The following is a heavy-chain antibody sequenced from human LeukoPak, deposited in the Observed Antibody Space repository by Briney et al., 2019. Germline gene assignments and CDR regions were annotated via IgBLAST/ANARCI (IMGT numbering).Heavy chain of an antibody. D-gene: IGHD5-24*01. CDR3: ARLGFGYISNSYYYYMDV. V-gene: IGHV4-59*08. Sequence: SETLSPTCTVSGGSISPYYWTWIRQAPGKGLEYIAYIHSSGSTNYIPSLKSRVTISVDTSKNHFSLEMRSVTAADTAVYYCARLGFGYISNSYYYYMDVWGKGTTVTVSS. CDR2: IHSSGST. CDR1: GGSISPYY. J-gene: IGHJ6*03.